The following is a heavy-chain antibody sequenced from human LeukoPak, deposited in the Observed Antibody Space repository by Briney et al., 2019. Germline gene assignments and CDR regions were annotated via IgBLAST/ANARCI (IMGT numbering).Heavy chain of an antibody. CDR2: IYYSGST. CDR3: ARDLGGFSLVRADYYYYMDV. Sequence: SSETLSLTFTVSGGSISSGDYYWSWIRQPPGKGLEWIGYIYYSGSTYYNPSLKSRVTISVDTSKNQFSLKLSSVTAADTAVYYCARDLGGFSLVRADYYYYMDVWGKGTTVTVSS. D-gene: IGHD3-16*02. V-gene: IGHV4-30-4*01. CDR1: GGSISSGDYY. J-gene: IGHJ6*03.